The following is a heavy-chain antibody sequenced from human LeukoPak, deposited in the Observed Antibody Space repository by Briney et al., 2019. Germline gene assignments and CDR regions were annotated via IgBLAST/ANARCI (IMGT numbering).Heavy chain of an antibody. V-gene: IGHV3-30*04. J-gene: IGHJ4*02. CDR2: IRYDGSNK. CDR3: ARGPHVLMVYAPFNY. CDR1: GFTFSSYA. Sequence: GRSLRLSCAASGFTFSSYAMHWVRQAPGKGLEWVAFIRYDGSNKYYADSVKGRFTISRDNSKNTLYLQMNSLRAEDTAVYYCARGPHVLMVYAPFNYWGQGTLVTVSS. D-gene: IGHD2-8*01.